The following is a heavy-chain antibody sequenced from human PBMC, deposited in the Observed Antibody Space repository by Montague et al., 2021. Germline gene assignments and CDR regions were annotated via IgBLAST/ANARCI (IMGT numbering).Heavy chain of an antibody. Sequence: CAISGDSVCVIEPTWNWVRHSSSLHLEWLGGTYYRSKWYNEYALSVKSRITVNPDTSKNRFSLLLNSVTPEDTAVYYCARGWQKRFDPWGQGTRVTGSS. CDR3: ARGWQKRFDP. V-gene: IGHV6-1*01. CDR2: TYYRSKWYN. J-gene: IGHJ5*02. CDR1: GDSVCVIEPT. D-gene: IGHD5-24*01.